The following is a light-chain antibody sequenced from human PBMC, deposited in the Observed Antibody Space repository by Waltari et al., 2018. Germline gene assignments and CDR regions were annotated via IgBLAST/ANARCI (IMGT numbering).Light chain of an antibody. J-gene: IGKJ1*01. Sequence: VIWMTQSPSLLSASPGDRVTITCRMSQGISTYLAWYQQKPGKAPKLLIYAASSLQSGLPSRCSGGGSGTDFTLTISIRQPEDFATYYCQHYSGFSSRTFGQATKVDIK. V-gene: IGKV1D-8*03. CDR2: AAS. CDR3: QHYSGFSSRT. CDR1: QGISTY.